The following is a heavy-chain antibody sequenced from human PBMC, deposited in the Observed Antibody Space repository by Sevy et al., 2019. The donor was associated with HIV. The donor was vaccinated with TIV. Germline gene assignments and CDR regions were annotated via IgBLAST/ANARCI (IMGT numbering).Heavy chain of an antibody. CDR2: IHPDGTIT. J-gene: IGHJ4*02. D-gene: IGHD6-13*01. CDR3: ALWKRTAGVDY. CDR1: GISFSRYS. V-gene: IGHV3-74*01. Sequence: GGSLRLSCAASGISFSRYSMHWVRQAPGKGLIWVSRIHPDGTITTYADSVKGRFTISRDNAKNTLYLQMNSLRVEDTAVYYCALWKRTAGVDYWGQGALVTVSS.